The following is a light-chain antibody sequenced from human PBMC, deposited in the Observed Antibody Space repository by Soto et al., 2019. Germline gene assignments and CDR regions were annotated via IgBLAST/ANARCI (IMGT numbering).Light chain of an antibody. CDR3: TSYTSTSPPYV. J-gene: IGLJ1*01. CDR2: DVS. V-gene: IGLV2-14*03. CDR1: SSDVGGYNF. Sequence: QSALTQPASVSGSPGQSIAISCTGTSSDVGGYNFVSWYQQHPGKAPKLMIYDVSSRPSGVSDRFSGSKSGNTASLTISGLQAEDESDYYCTSYTSTSPPYVFGTGTKVTVL.